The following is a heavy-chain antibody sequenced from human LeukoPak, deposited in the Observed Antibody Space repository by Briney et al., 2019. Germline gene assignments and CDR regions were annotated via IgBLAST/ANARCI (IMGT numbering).Heavy chain of an antibody. CDR2: MNPKTGKT. CDR3: ARIRPVTTGLKGYYFDY. V-gene: IGHV1-8*01. CDR1: GYTFSSYE. J-gene: IGHJ4*02. D-gene: IGHD1-1*01. Sequence: GASVKVSCKTSGYTFSSYEINWVRQATGRGLEWVGWMNPKTGKTAYARNFQGRVTITRDTTISTAYMDLSGLRSEDTAVYYCARIRPVTTGLKGYYFDYWGQGTLVTVSS.